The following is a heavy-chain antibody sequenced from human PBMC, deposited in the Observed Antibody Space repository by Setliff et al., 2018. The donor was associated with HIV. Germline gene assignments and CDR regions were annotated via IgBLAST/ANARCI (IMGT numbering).Heavy chain of an antibody. CDR2: IYASGSP. CDR1: GGSISSVNYY. D-gene: IGHD3-3*01. CDR3: ARGNNDLESFDY. Sequence: KSSETLSLTCNVSGGSISSVNYYWNWIRQPAGKGLEWIGRIYASGSPTYNPSLKSRVRMSVDTSKNQFSLKLTSVTASDTAVYYCARGNNDLESFDYWGQGALVTVSS. V-gene: IGHV4-61*02. J-gene: IGHJ4*02.